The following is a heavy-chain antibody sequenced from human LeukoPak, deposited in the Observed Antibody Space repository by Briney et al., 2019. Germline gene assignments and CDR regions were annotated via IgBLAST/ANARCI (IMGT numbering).Heavy chain of an antibody. D-gene: IGHD3-16*01. V-gene: IGHV3-9*01. CDR1: GFTFDDYA. Sequence: GRSLRLSCAASGFTFDDYAMHWVRRAPGKGLEWVSGISWNSGSIGCADSVKGRFTISRDNAKNSLYLQMNSLRAEDTALYYCAKDMGGVLGIIDYWGQGTLVTVSS. J-gene: IGHJ4*02. CDR2: ISWNSGSI. CDR3: AKDMGGVLGIIDY.